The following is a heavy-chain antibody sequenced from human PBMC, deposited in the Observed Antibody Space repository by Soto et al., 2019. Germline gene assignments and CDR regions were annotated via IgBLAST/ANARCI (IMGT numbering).Heavy chain of an antibody. CDR3: AKDEFIAVAGTFYYYYGMDV. CDR2: MNPNSGNT. Sequence: ASVKVSCKASGYTFTSYDINWVRQATGQGLEWMGWMNPNSGNTGYAQKFQGRVTMTRNTSISTAYMELSSLRSEDTAVYYCAKDEFIAVAGTFYYYYGMDVWGQGTTVTVSS. V-gene: IGHV1-8*01. D-gene: IGHD6-19*01. CDR1: GYTFTSYD. J-gene: IGHJ6*02.